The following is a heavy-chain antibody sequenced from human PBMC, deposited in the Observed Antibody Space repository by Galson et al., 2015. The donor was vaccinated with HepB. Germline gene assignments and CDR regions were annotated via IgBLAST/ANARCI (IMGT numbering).Heavy chain of an antibody. J-gene: IGHJ4*02. Sequence: SLRLSCAASGFTFSNAWMSWVRQAPGKGLEWVGRIKSKTDGGTTDYAAPVKGRFTISRDDSKNTLYLQMNSLKTEDTAVYYCTTDTTVTTPNFDYWGQGTLVTVSS. V-gene: IGHV3-15*01. CDR3: TTDTTVTTPNFDY. D-gene: IGHD4-17*01. CDR1: GFTFSNAW. CDR2: IKSKTDGGTT.